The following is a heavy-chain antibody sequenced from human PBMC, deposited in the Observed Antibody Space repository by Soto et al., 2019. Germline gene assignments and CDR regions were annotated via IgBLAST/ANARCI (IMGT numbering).Heavy chain of an antibody. CDR2: MNPNSGNT. D-gene: IGHD3-3*01. Sequence: ASVTVSCKASGYTFTSYDINWVRQATGQGLEWMGWMNPNSGNTGYAQKFQGRVTMTRNTSISTAYMELSSLRSEDTAVYYCARRFLEWLPYRWNFDYWGQGTLVTVSS. J-gene: IGHJ4*02. V-gene: IGHV1-8*01. CDR3: ARRFLEWLPYRWNFDY. CDR1: GYTFTSYD.